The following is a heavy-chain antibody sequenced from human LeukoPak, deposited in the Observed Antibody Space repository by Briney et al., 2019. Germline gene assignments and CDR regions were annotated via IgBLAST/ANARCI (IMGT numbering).Heavy chain of an antibody. CDR1: GFTFSTYA. CDR2: ISGSGDST. D-gene: IGHD2-15*01. V-gene: IGHV3-23*01. Sequence: GGSLRLSCAASGFTFSTYATSWVRQAPGKGLEWVSGISGSGDSTYYADSVKGRFTISRDSSKNTLYLQMNSLRAEDTAIYYCAKDQIGYCSGGSCYDFDYWGQGTLVTVSS. CDR3: AKDQIGYCSGGSCYDFDY. J-gene: IGHJ4*02.